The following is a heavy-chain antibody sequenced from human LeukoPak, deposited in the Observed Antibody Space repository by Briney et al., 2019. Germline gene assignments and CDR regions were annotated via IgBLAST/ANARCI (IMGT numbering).Heavy chain of an antibody. J-gene: IGHJ5*02. CDR2: INHSGST. V-gene: IGHV4-34*01. CDR3: AREWGYYDFLTGYYNQNWFDP. CDR1: GGSFSGSY. D-gene: IGHD3-9*01. Sequence: PSETLSLTCAVYGGSFSGSYWSWIRQPPGKGLEWIGEINHSGSTNYNPSLKSRVTISVDTSKNQFSLKLTSVTAADTAVFYCAREWGYYDFLTGYYNQNWFDPWGQGTLVTVS.